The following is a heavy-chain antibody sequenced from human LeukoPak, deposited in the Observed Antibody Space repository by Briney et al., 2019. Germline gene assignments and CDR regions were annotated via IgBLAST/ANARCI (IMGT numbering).Heavy chain of an antibody. D-gene: IGHD3-22*01. CDR2: ISSSSSYI. CDR1: GFTFSSYS. Sequence: GGSLRLSCAVSGFTFSSYSMNWVRQAPGKGMGWVSSISSSSSYIYYADSVKGRFTISRDNAKNSLYLQMNSLRAEDTAVYYCARVIGYYYDSSGYYPPDYWGQGTLVTVSS. J-gene: IGHJ4*02. V-gene: IGHV3-21*01. CDR3: ARVIGYYYDSSGYYPPDY.